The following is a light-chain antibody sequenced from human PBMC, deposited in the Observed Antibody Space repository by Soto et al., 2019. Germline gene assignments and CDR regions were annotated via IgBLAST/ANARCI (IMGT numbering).Light chain of an antibody. CDR2: DTS. V-gene: IGKV3-20*01. CDR3: QQYGSSPPYT. J-gene: IGKJ2*01. CDR1: QRASGRL. Sequence: EIVLTQSPGTLSLSPGERTTLSCRAKQRASGRLLGWYQQQPGQAPRLLNYDTSNRATGIPDRFSGSGSGADFTLTISRLEPEDFAVYYCQQYGSSPPYTFGQGTKLEIK.